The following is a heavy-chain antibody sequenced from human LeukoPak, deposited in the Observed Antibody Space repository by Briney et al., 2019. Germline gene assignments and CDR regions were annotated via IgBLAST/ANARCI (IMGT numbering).Heavy chain of an antibody. D-gene: IGHD3-22*01. CDR1: GFTFSSYA. J-gene: IGHJ4*02. CDR3: AKKGSWYYDSSGYYAY. Sequence: TGGSLRLSCAASGFTFSSYAMSWVRQAPGKGLEWVSAISGSGGSTYYADSVKGRFTISRDNSKNTLYLQMNSLRAEDTAVYYCAKKGSWYYDSSGYYAYWGQGTLVTVSS. V-gene: IGHV3-23*01. CDR2: ISGSGGST.